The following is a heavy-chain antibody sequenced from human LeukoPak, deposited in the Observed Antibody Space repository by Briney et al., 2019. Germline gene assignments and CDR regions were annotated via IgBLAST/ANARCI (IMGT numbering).Heavy chain of an antibody. CDR2: IYHSGDT. J-gene: IGHJ4*02. D-gene: IGHD6-6*01. V-gene: IGHV4-59*08. Sequence: SETLSLTRTVSGGSISSSYWSWIRQPPGKGLEWIGYIYHSGDTNSNPSLKSRVTISMDTSKNQFSLKLSSVAAADTAVYYCARHNFARPFDYWGQGTLVTVSS. CDR1: GGSISSSY. CDR3: ARHNFARPFDY.